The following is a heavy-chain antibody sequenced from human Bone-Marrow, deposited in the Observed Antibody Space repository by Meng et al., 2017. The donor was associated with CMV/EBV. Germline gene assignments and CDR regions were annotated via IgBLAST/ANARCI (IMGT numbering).Heavy chain of an antibody. CDR2: ISYDGSNK. Sequence: GGSLRLSCAASGFTFSSYAMHWVRQAPGKGLEWVAVISYDGSNKYYADSVKGRFTISRDNSKNTLYLQMNSLRAEDTAVYYCARVFGAYYYDSSGYSGSDYWGQGTRVTVSS. CDR3: ARVFGAYYYDSSGYSGSDY. J-gene: IGHJ4*02. CDR1: GFTFSSYA. D-gene: IGHD3-22*01. V-gene: IGHV3-30*04.